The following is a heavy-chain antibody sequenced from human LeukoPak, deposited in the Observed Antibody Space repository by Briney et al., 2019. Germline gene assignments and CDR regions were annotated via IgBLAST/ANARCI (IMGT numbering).Heavy chain of an antibody. CDR2: ISSSSSYI. CDR1: GFTFSSYN. Sequence: PGGSLRLSCAASGFTFSSYNMNWVRQAPGKGLEWVSSISSSSSYIYYADSVKGRFTISRDNAKNSLYLQMNSLRAEDTAVYYCASEGYFDWLSPMYYFDYWGQGTLVTVSS. J-gene: IGHJ4*02. CDR3: ASEGYFDWLSPMYYFDY. D-gene: IGHD3-9*01. V-gene: IGHV3-21*01.